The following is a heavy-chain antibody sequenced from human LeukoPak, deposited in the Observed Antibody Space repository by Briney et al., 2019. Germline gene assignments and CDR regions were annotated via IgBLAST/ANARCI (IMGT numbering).Heavy chain of an antibody. Sequence: PSETLSLTCTVSGGSVSSGSYYWSWIRQPPGKGLEWIGYIYYSGSTNYNPSLKSRVTISVDTSKNQFSLKLSSVTAADTAVYYCTARTYSSSWYALRYYYYGMDVWGQGTTVTVSS. CDR1: GGSVSSGSYY. J-gene: IGHJ6*02. CDR3: TARTYSSSWYALRYYYYGMDV. CDR2: IYYSGST. V-gene: IGHV4-61*01. D-gene: IGHD6-13*01.